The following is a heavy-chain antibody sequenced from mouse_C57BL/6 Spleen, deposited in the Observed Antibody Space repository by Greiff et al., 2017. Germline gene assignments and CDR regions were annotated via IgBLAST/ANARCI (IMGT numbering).Heavy chain of an antibody. J-gene: IGHJ3*01. D-gene: IGHD2-4*01. CDR1: GYTFTSYW. V-gene: IGHV1-59*01. CDR3: AREIYYDSRWFAY. CDR2: IDPSDSYT. Sequence: QVQLQQPGAELVRPGTSVKLSCKASGYTFTSYWTHWVKQRPGQGLEWIGVIDPSDSYTTYNQKFKGKATLPVDTSSSTAYMQLSSLTSEDSAVYYCAREIYYDSRWFAYWGQGTLVTVSA.